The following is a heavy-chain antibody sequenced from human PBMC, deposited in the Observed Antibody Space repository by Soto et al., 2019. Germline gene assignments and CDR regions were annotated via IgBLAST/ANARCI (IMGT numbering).Heavy chain of an antibody. J-gene: IGHJ6*02. D-gene: IGHD4-4*01. Sequence: VASVKVSCKASGYTFTGYYMHWVRQAPGQGLEWMGWINPNSGGTNYAQKFQGWVTMTRDTSISTAYMELSRLRSDDTAVYYCARAYSNPSNYYYGMDVWGQGTTVTVSS. V-gene: IGHV1-2*04. CDR2: INPNSGGT. CDR1: GYTFTGYY. CDR3: ARAYSNPSNYYYGMDV.